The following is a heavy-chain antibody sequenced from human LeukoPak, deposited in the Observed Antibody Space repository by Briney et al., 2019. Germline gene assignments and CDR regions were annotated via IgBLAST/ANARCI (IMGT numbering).Heavy chain of an antibody. CDR3: ATSPATGNIYFDL. CDR1: GFTFSSYG. J-gene: IGHJ2*01. CDR2: IRYDGSNK. V-gene: IGHV3-30*02. Sequence: GGSLRLSCAASGFTFSSYGMHWVRQAPGKGLEWVAFIRYDGSNKYYADSVKGRFTISRDNSKNTLYLQMNSLRAEDTAVYYCATSPATGNIYFDLWGRGTLVTVSS. D-gene: IGHD6-13*01.